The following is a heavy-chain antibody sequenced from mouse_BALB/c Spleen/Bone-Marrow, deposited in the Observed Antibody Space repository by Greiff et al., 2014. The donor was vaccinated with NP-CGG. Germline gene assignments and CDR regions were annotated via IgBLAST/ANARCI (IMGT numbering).Heavy chain of an antibody. J-gene: IGHJ2*01. CDR3: ARSLDY. V-gene: IGHV1-42*01. CDR2: INPSNGAT. Sequence: VQLKESGPDLVKPGASVKISCKASGYSFTGYYMHWVKQSPVKGLEWIGRINPSNGATNYNQNFKDKASLTVDKSSSTAYMERHSLTSEDSAVYYCARSLDYWGQGTTLTVSS. CDR1: GYSFTGYY.